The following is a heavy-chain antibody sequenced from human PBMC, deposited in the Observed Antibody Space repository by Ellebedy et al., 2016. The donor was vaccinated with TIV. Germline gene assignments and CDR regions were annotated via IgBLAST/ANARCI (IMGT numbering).Heavy chain of an antibody. D-gene: IGHD6-19*01. CDR3: ARGGTVAGTEWFDP. CDR2: INHSGST. CDR1: GGSFSGYY. J-gene: IGHJ5*02. V-gene: IGHV4-34*01. Sequence: SETLSLXCAVYGGSFSGYYWSWIRQPPGKGLEWIGEINHSGSTNYNPSLKSRVTISVDTSKNQFSLNLSSVTAADTAVYYCARGGTVAGTEWFDPWGQGTLVTVSS.